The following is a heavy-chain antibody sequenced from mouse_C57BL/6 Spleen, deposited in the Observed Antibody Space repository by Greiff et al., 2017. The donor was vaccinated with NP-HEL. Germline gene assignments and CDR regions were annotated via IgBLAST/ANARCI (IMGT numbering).Heavy chain of an antibody. Sequence: EVKLMESGGGLVKPGGSLKLSCAASGFTFSSYAMPWVRQTPEKRLEWVATISDGGSYTYYPDNVKGRFTISRDNAKNNLYLQMSHLKSEDTAMYYCARDSSPFADWGQGTLVTVSA. CDR1: GFTFSSYA. V-gene: IGHV5-4*01. D-gene: IGHD1-1*01. CDR3: ARDSSPFAD. J-gene: IGHJ3*01. CDR2: ISDGGSYT.